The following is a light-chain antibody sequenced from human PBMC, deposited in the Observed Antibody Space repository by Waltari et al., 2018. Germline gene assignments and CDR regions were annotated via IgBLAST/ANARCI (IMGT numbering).Light chain of an antibody. V-gene: IGLV2-14*03. CDR2: DVN. J-gene: IGLJ2*01. Sequence: QSALTQPASVSGSPGQSITISCTWASGVIGSYYYVFWYQQHPGNALKLVIFDVNNRPAGVSNRFAASVSGNTASLTISGLQAEDEADYYCSSYTKDTRIFGGGTKLTVL. CDR3: SSYTKDTRI. CDR1: SGVIGSYYY.